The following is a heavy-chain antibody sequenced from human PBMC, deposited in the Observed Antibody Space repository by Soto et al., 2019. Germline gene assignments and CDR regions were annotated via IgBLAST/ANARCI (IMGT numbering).Heavy chain of an antibody. J-gene: IGHJ1*01. Sequence: SVKVSCKASGLSFSNSAVQWVRQARGQRLEWIGWIVVGGGNTNYAQKFQERVTITRDMSTSTAHLALSSLRSEDTAVYYCAADGIHWGDWGQGTLVTVYS. CDR3: AADGIHWGD. CDR1: GLSFSNSA. V-gene: IGHV1-58*01. D-gene: IGHD3-16*01. CDR2: IVVGGGNT.